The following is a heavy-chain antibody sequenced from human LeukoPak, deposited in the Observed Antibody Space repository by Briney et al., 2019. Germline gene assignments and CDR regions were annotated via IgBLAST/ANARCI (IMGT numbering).Heavy chain of an antibody. J-gene: IGHJ5*02. V-gene: IGHV4-38-2*01. Sequence: SETLSLTCAVSGYSITSGYHWGWVRQPPGKGLEWSGSMFHAGNTYYNPSLKSRVTMSIDTSMNHFSLNLISVTAADTAVYYCARTRYCSGETCFSPDLLDTWSRGTLVTVSS. CDR3: ARTRYCSGETCFSPDLLDT. CDR2: MFHAGNT. CDR1: GYSITSGYH. D-gene: IGHD2-15*01.